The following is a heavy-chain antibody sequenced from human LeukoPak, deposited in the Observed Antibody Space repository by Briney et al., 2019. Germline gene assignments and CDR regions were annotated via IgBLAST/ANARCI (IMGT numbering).Heavy chain of an antibody. D-gene: IGHD6-13*01. V-gene: IGHV1-18*01. J-gene: IGHJ6*03. CDR1: GYTFTSYG. CDR2: ISAYNGNT. CDR3: ARATWAAAAGPAYYYYMDV. Sequence: GASVKVSCKASGYTFTSYGISWVRQAPGQGLEWMGWISAYNGNTNYAQKLQGRVTMTTDTSTSTAYMELRSLRSEDTAVYYCARATWAAAAGPAYYYYMDVWGKGTTVTVSS.